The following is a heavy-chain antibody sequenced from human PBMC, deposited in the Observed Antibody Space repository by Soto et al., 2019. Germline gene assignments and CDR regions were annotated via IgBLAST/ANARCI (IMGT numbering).Heavy chain of an antibody. V-gene: IGHV4-34*01. D-gene: IGHD6-13*01. CDR3: ARGISWYYYNIGTTFDY. CDR1: GGSFSGYY. CDR2: INHSGST. J-gene: IGHJ4*02. Sequence: QVQLQQWGAGLLKPSETLSLTCAVYGGSFSGYYWSWIRQPPGKGLEWIGEINHSGSTNYNPSLKSRVTISVDTSQNQFSLKLSSVTAADTAVYYCARGISWYYYNIGTTFDYWGQGTLVTVSS.